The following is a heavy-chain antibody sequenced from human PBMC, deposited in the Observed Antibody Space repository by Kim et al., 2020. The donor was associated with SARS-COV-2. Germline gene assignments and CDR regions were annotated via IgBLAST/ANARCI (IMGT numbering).Heavy chain of an antibody. J-gene: IGHJ6*02. CDR3: ARDRFWTSGDLEWLFRDYYYGMDV. CDR1: GFTFSSYG. Sequence: GGSLRLSCAASGFTFSSYGMHWVRQAPGKGLEWVAVIWYDGSNKYYADSVKGRFTISRDNSKNTLYLQMNSLRAEDTAAYYCARDRFWTSGDLEWLFRDYYYGMDVWGQGTTVTVSS. D-gene: IGHD3-3*01. CDR2: IWYDGSNK. V-gene: IGHV3-33*01.